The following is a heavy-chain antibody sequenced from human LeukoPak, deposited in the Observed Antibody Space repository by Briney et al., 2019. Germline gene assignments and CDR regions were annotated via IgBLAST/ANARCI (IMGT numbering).Heavy chain of an antibody. CDR2: IIPLYGTA. CDR3: AREYTVPFDAFDM. V-gene: IGHV1-69*05. CDR1: GGTFSSHA. J-gene: IGHJ3*02. Sequence: GASVKVSCKASGGTFSSHAISWVRRTPGQGLEWMGGIIPLYGTANYAQKFRGRVTITTDESTTTAYMELASLRSEDTAVYYCAREYTVPFDAFDMWGQGTMVTVSS. D-gene: IGHD3-10*01.